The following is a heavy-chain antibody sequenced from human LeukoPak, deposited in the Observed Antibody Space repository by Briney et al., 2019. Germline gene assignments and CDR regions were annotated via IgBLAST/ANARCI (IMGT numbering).Heavy chain of an antibody. V-gene: IGHV1-46*01. CDR2: INPSGGST. Sequence: ASVKVSCKASGGTFSSYAISWVRQAPGQGLEWMGIINPSGGSTSYAQKFQGRVTMTRDTSTSTVYMELSSLRSEDTAVYYCAREGLAAAGILYFDYWGQGTLVTVSS. J-gene: IGHJ4*02. CDR3: AREGLAAAGILYFDY. CDR1: GGTFSSYA. D-gene: IGHD6-13*01.